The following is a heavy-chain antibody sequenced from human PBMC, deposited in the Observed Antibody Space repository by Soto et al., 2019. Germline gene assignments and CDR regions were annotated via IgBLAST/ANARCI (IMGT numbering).Heavy chain of an antibody. V-gene: IGHV4-31*03. J-gene: IGHJ5*02. D-gene: IGHD6-13*01. CDR2: IYYSGST. CDR3: ARDKVAAAGTWGP. Sequence: SETLSLTCTVSGGSISSGGYYWSWIRQHPGKGLEWIGYIYYSGSTYYNPSLKSRVTISVDTSKNQFSLKLSSVTAADTAVYYCARDKVAAAGTWGPWGQGTLVTVSS. CDR1: GGSISSGGYY.